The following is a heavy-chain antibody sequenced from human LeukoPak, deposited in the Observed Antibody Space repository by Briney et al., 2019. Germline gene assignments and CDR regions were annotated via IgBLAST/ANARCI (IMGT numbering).Heavy chain of an antibody. J-gene: IGHJ4*02. CDR2: IKQDGSEK. D-gene: IGHD3-22*01. V-gene: IGHV3-7*01. CDR3: ARGRRAYYDSSGYPLDY. Sequence: PGGSLRLSCAASGFTFSSYWMSWVRQAPGKGLEWVANIKQDGSEKYYVDSVKGRFTISRDNAKNSLYLQMNSLRVEDTAVYYCARGRRAYYDSSGYPLDYWGQGTLVTVSS. CDR1: GFTFSSYW.